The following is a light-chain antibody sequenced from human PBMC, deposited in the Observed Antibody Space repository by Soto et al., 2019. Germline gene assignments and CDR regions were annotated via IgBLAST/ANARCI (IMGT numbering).Light chain of an antibody. CDR1: SSSIGGNS. J-gene: IGLJ1*01. V-gene: IGLV1-51*01. CDR3: GSWDSSLSDYV. CDR2: DDN. Sequence: VLTQPPSVSAAPGQKVTISCSGSSSSIGGNSVSWYQQLPGTAPKLLIYDDNKRPSGIPDRFSGSKSGTSATLGITGFQTGDEADYYCGSWDSSLSDYVLGNGTKLTVL.